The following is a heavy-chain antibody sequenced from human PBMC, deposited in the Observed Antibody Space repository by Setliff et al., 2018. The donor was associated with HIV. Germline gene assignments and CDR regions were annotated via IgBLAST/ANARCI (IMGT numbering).Heavy chain of an antibody. CDR3: ARVPQDTYNYPFSYSYYMDV. CDR1: GYPFTKYG. Sequence: ASVKVSCKTSGYPFTKYGIIWVRQAPGQGLEWVGLISAFSGNTNSAQKVQGRVTMTTDTSTTTAYMELRSLRSEDTAVYYCARVPQDTYNYPFSYSYYMDVWGKGTTVTVS. CDR2: ISAFSGNT. V-gene: IGHV1-18*01. J-gene: IGHJ6*03. D-gene: IGHD3-16*01.